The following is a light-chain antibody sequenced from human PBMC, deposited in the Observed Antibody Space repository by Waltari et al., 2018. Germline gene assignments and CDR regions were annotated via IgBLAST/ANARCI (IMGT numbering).Light chain of an antibody. CDR1: ALPRQY. CDR3: QSSDTSGTS. Sequence: SSELTQPPPVSVSPGQTHRIPCSAAALPRQYAYWYQQKPGQAPVWLIYKDKERPSGIPERFSGASSGTTVTLTISGVQAEDEADYYCQSSDTSGTSFGGGTKLTVL. J-gene: IGLJ2*01. V-gene: IGLV3-25*03. CDR2: KDK.